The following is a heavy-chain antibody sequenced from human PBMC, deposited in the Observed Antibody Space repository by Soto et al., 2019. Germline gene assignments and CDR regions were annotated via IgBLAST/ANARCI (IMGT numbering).Heavy chain of an antibody. CDR3: AKDRAVVAAINYFDS. CDR2: ISGSGGST. V-gene: IGHV3-23*01. CDR1: GFTFSSYA. Sequence: HPGGSLRLSCAASGFTFSSYAMSWVRQAPGKGLEWVSAISGSGGSTYYADSVKGRFTISRDNSKNALFLQMNSLRAEDTAVYYCAKDRAVVAAINYFDSWGQGTLVTVSS. J-gene: IGHJ4*02. D-gene: IGHD2-15*01.